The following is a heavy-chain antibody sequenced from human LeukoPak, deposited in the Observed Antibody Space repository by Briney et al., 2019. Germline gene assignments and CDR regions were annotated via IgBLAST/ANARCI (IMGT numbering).Heavy chain of an antibody. CDR1: GFTFSSYA. J-gene: IGHJ4*02. Sequence: GGSLRLSCAASGFTFSSYAMSWVRQAPGKGLEWVSAISGSGGSTYYADSVKGRFTISRDNSKNTLYLQMNSLRAEDTAVYYCAKERMPNYYGSSGYQPFDYWGRGTLVTVSS. CDR3: AKERMPNYYGSSGYQPFDY. D-gene: IGHD3-22*01. V-gene: IGHV3-23*01. CDR2: ISGSGGST.